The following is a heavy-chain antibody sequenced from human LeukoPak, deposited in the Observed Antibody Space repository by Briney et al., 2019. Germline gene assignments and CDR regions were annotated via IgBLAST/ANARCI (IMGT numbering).Heavy chain of an antibody. J-gene: IGHJ4*02. CDR1: GYSISSGSY. D-gene: IGHD4-17*01. V-gene: IGHV4-38-2*01. CDR3: ARSLSTAGIDF. CDR2: VYHSGTT. Sequence: PSETLSLTCDVSGYSISSGSYWGWIRQPPGKGLEWIGSVYHSGTTYYNPSLKSRLTISVDTSNNQFSLNLRSVTAADTAVYYCARSLSTAGIDFWGQGTLVTVSS.